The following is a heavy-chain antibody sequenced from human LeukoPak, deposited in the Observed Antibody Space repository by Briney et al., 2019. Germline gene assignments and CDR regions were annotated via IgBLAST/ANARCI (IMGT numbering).Heavy chain of an antibody. J-gene: IGHJ4*02. CDR1: EFSVGSNY. Sequence: GGSLRLSCAASEFSVGSNYMTWVRQAPGKGLEWVSLIYSGGSTYYADSVKGRFTISRDNSKNTLYLQMNSLRAEDTAVYYCARDREDYDSSGYYYYWGQGTLVTVSS. V-gene: IGHV3-66*01. D-gene: IGHD3-22*01. CDR3: ARDREDYDSSGYYYY. CDR2: IYSGGST.